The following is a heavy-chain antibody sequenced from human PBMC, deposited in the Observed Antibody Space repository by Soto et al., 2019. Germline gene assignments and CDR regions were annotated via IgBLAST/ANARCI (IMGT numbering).Heavy chain of an antibody. CDR2: IYTSGST. Sequence: QVQLQESGPGLVKPSETLSLTCTVSGGSISSYYWSWIRQPAGKGLEWIGRIYTSGSTNYNPSLKRRVTMSVDRSKNQFSLKLSSVPAADTAVYYCARDAANYDILTGYYYYGMDVWGQGTTVTVSS. D-gene: IGHD3-9*01. CDR1: GGSISSYY. J-gene: IGHJ6*02. CDR3: ARDAANYDILTGYYYYGMDV. V-gene: IGHV4-4*07.